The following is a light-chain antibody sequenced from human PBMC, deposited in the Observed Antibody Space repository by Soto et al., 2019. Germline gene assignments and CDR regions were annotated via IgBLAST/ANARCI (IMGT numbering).Light chain of an antibody. CDR2: AAS. J-gene: IGKJ1*01. CDR3: QQLNSYPRT. CDR1: QGIRSF. V-gene: IGKV1-9*01. Sequence: DIQLTQSPSFLSASVGDRVTNTCRASQGIRSFLAWYQQKPGKAPKLLIYAASTLQSGVPSRFSGSGSGTEFALTISSLQPEDFATYYCQQLNSYPRTFGQGTKVEIK.